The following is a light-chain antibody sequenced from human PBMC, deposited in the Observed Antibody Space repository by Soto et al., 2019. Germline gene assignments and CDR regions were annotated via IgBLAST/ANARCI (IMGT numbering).Light chain of an antibody. J-gene: IGKJ2*01. CDR3: QQYGTLPPMYT. CDR1: QDITNY. V-gene: IGKV1-33*01. CDR2: DAS. Sequence: DIDMTQSPSSLSASVGDRVTITCQTSQDITNYLNWFQQKPGMPPKLLIYDASNLPTGVPSRFSGNGSGTDFTFTISSLQPEDVATYYGQQYGTLPPMYTFGQGTKLEIK.